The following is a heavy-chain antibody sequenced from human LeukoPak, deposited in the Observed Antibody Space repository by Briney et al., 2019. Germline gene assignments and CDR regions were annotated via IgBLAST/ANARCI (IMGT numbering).Heavy chain of an antibody. CDR2: ISSTSLYI. CDR3: VREVEPA. J-gene: IGHJ5*02. V-gene: IGHV3-21*01. Sequence: GSLRLSCEASGFTSGFTFSHYDMNWVRQAPGKGLEWVASISSTSLYINYADSVKGRFTISRDNSKSSLYLQMNSLRAEDTALYYCVREVEPAWAQGTLVTLSS. CDR1: GFTFSHYD.